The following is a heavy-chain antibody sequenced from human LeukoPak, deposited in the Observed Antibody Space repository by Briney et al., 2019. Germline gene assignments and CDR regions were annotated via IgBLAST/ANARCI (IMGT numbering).Heavy chain of an antibody. D-gene: IGHD6-6*01. CDR3: ARESLTARRGRNWFDP. J-gene: IGHJ5*02. Sequence: SETLSLTCAVYTGSFSGYYWSWIRQPPGKGLEWIGEINHTGSTNYNPSLKSRVTISLDTSKNQFSLKLSSMTAADTAVYYCARESLTARRGRNWFDPWGQGTLVTVSS. V-gene: IGHV4-34*01. CDR2: INHTGST. CDR1: TGSFSGYY.